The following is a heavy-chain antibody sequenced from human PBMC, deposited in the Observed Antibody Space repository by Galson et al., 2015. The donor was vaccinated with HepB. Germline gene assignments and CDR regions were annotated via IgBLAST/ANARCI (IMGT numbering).Heavy chain of an antibody. Sequence: SVKVSCKASGYTFTSSAMHWVRQAPGQRLEWMGWINAGNGNTKYSQKFQGRVTITRDTSASTAYMELSSLRSEETAVDYCARLNQKDIVVEGIYYYYGVDVWGQGTTVTVAS. CDR1: GYTFTSSA. V-gene: IGHV1-3*01. J-gene: IGHJ6*02. CDR3: ARLNQKDIVVEGIYYYYGVDV. CDR2: INAGNGNT. D-gene: IGHD2-21*01.